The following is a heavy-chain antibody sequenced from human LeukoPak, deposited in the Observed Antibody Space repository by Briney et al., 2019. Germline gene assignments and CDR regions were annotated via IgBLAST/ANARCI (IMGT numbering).Heavy chain of an antibody. J-gene: IGHJ6*02. CDR2: IKQDGSER. D-gene: IGHD2-15*01. V-gene: IGHV3-7*01. CDR1: GFTFSSYW. Sequence: GGSLRLSCAASGFTFSSYWMSWVRQAPGKGLEWVANIKQDGSERYYVDSVKGRFTISRGNAKDSLYLQMNSLRAEDTAVYYCARDQAIVVVVAARAGGMDVWGQGTTVTVSS. CDR3: ARDQAIVVVVAARAGGMDV.